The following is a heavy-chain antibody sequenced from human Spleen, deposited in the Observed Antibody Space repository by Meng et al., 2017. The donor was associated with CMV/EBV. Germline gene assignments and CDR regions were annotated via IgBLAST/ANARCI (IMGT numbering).Heavy chain of an antibody. J-gene: IGHJ5*02. V-gene: IGHV4-4*07. CDR3: ALTTDNWFDP. CDR1: GGSISSYY. CDR2: IYTSGST. Sequence: SETLSLTCTVSGGSISSYYWSWIRQPAGKGLGWIGRIYTSGSTNYNPSLKSRVTMSVDTSKNQFSLKVNSLTAADTAVYYCALTTDNWFDPWGHGILVTVSS. D-gene: IGHD4-11*01.